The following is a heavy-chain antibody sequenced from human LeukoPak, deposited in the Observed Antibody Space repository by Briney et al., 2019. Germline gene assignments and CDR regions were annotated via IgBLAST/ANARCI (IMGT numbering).Heavy chain of an antibody. D-gene: IGHD5-12*01. Sequence: GGSLRLSCAASGFTVSSNYMSWVRQAPGKGLEWVSVIYSGGSTYYADSVKGRFTISRDNSKNTLYLQMNSLRAEDTAVYYCARGSRDGYDYFDYWGQGTPVTVSS. CDR2: IYSGGST. CDR3: ARGSRDGYDYFDY. CDR1: GFTVSSNY. J-gene: IGHJ4*02. V-gene: IGHV3-66*01.